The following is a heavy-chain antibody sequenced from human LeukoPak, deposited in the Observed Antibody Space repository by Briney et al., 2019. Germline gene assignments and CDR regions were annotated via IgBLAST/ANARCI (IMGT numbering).Heavy chain of an antibody. D-gene: IGHD3-22*01. CDR1: GFTFSSYA. CDR3: TKGRGGGYYFDY. V-gene: IGHV3-23*01. Sequence: PGGSLRLSCAASGFTFSSYAMRWVRQAPGKGLEWVSAIGGSGVITYYADSVKGRFTISRDNSKNTLYLQINSLRAGDTAVYYCTKGRGGGYYFDYWGQGTLVTVSS. CDR2: IGGSGVIT. J-gene: IGHJ4*02.